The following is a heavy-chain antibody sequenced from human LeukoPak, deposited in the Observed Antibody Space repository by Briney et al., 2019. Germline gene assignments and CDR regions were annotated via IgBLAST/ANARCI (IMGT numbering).Heavy chain of an antibody. J-gene: IGHJ4*02. CDR1: GFTVSSNY. CDR3: AKDVYYDGSTTTFDY. D-gene: IGHD2-2*01. CDR2: ISGSGG. Sequence: GGSLRLSCAASGFTVSSNYMTWVRQAPGEGLEWVSAISGSGGYYADSVKGRFTISRDNPKNTLYLQMNSLRAEDSAVYYCAKDVYYDGSTTTFDYWGQGILVTVSS. V-gene: IGHV3-23*01.